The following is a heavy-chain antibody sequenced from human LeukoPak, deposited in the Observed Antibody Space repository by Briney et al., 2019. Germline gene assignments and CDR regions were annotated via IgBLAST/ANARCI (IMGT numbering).Heavy chain of an antibody. Sequence: GGSLRLSCAASGLTFSSYAMSWVRQAPGEGLEWVSAISGSGDSTYYGDSVKGRFTISRDNSKNTLYLQMNSLRAEDTAVYYCAKTRPLDSSSWSHGDYWGQGTLVTVSS. CDR2: ISGSGDST. CDR3: AKTRPLDSSSWSHGDY. D-gene: IGHD6-13*01. J-gene: IGHJ4*02. V-gene: IGHV3-23*01. CDR1: GLTFSSYA.